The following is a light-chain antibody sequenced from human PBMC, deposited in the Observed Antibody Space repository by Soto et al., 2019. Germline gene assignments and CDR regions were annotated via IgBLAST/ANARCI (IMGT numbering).Light chain of an antibody. CDR1: QSLRPTY. J-gene: IGKJ2*01. CDR2: GAS. CDR3: QQYGSSTYT. V-gene: IGKV3-20*01. Sequence: EVVLTQSPDTLSLSPGETATLSCRASQSLRPTYVAWYQQKPGQAPRLLIYGASFRATDIPDRFSGRGSGTDFTLSISRLEPEDFAMYYCQQYGSSTYTFGQGTKVDIK.